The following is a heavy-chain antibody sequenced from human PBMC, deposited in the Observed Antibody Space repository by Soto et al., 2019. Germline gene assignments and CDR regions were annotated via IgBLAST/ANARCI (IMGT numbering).Heavy chain of an antibody. J-gene: IGHJ5*02. V-gene: IGHV2-70*04. CDR2: IDWDDDK. D-gene: IGHD1-26*01. Sequence: SGPTLVNPTQTLTLTCTFSGFSLTTSEMRVSWIRQPPGKSLDWLARIDWDDDKFYSTSLKSRLTISKDTSKNQVVLTMTNMDPVDKATYYCARMGGVRPTKELHHWFDRWGKGTLVTV. CDR3: ARMGGVRPTKELHHWFDR. CDR1: GFSLTTSEMR.